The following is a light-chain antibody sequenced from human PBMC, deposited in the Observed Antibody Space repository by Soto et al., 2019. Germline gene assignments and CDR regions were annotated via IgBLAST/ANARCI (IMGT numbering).Light chain of an antibody. V-gene: IGLV1-51*01. CDR1: SSDIGDNY. CDR2: DNN. CDR3: GTWDDSLSAVV. Sequence: SALTQPPSVSAAPGQKVTISCSGSSSDIGDNYVSWYQQLPGTAPKLLIYDNNERPSGIPDRFSGSKSGTSATLGITGLQTGDEADYYCGTWDDSLSAVVFGGGTKLTVL. J-gene: IGLJ2*01.